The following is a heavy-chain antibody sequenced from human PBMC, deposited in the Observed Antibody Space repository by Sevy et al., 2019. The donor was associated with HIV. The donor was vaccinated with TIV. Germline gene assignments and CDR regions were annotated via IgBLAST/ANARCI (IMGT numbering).Heavy chain of an antibody. Sequence: GGSLRLSCAASGITFRNAWMTWVRQAPGKGLEWVGRIKSNGDGATTDIPAPVKGRFTISRDDSKHTLYLHMNSLQTEDTAVYYCATKGDFWSGCQYFHYWGQGTLVTVSS. CDR2: IKSNGDGATT. CDR1: GITFRNAW. D-gene: IGHD3-3*01. CDR3: ATKGDFWSGCQYFHY. J-gene: IGHJ4*02. V-gene: IGHV3-15*01.